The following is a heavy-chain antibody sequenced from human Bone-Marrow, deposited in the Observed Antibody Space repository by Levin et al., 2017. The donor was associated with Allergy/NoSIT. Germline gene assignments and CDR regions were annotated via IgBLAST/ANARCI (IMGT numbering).Heavy chain of an antibody. J-gene: IGHJ4*02. Sequence: GGSLSLSCTASGFTFSSYWMHWVRQGPGKGLVWVSRINSDGSYTNYADSVKGRFTISRDNAKNTLYLQLNSLRAEDTAVYYCARDRDYGGNRFDYWGQGTLVTVSS. CDR2: INSDGSYT. D-gene: IGHD4-23*01. CDR1: GFTFSSYW. V-gene: IGHV3-74*01. CDR3: ARDRDYGGNRFDY.